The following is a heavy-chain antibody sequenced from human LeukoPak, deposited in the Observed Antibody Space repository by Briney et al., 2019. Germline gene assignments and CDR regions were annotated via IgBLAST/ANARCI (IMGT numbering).Heavy chain of an antibody. Sequence: ASVKVSCKASGYTFTSYAMHWVRQAPGQRLEWMGWINAGNGSTKYSQKFQGRVTITRDTSASTAYMELSSLRSEDTAVYYCARVRRYSSGWYIDYWGQGTLVTVSS. V-gene: IGHV1-3*01. CDR1: GYTFTSYA. D-gene: IGHD6-19*01. CDR2: INAGNGST. CDR3: ARVRRYSSGWYIDY. J-gene: IGHJ4*02.